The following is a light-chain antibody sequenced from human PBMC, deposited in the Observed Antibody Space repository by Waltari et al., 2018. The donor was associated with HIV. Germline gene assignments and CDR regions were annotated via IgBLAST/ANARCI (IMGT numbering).Light chain of an antibody. J-gene: IGLJ3*02. CDR1: SSNIGSNT. V-gene: IGLV1-44*01. CDR2: SNN. CDR3: AVWDDSLNGPV. Sequence: QSVLTQPPSASGTPGQRVAISCSGSSSNIGSNTITWYQQLSGTAPKLLINSNNQRPSGVPDRFSGSKSGTSASLAISGLQSEDEADYYCAVWDDSLNGPVFGGGTKLTVL.